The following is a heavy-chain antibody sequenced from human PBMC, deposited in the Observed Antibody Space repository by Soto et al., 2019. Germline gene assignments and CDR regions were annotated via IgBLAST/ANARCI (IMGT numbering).Heavy chain of an antibody. D-gene: IGHD6-13*01. CDR2: IGVNVGHI. CDR1: GFTFSHYT. J-gene: IGHJ4*02. V-gene: IGHV3-21*06. Sequence: GGSLRLSCAASGFTFSHYTMTWVRQSPGKGLEWVASIGVNVGHIFYADSVKGRFTVSRDDARNTLSLQMSSLKAEDTGVYYCAKWQQLQWGQGTRVTVSS. CDR3: AKWQQLQ.